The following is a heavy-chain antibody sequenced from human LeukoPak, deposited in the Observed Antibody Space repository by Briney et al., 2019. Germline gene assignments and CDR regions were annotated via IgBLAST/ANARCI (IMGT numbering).Heavy chain of an antibody. CDR1: GGSISSSSYY. J-gene: IGHJ3*02. CDR2: IYYSGST. V-gene: IGHV4-39*01. Sequence: SETLSLTCTVSGGSISSSSYYWGWIRQPPGKGLEWIGSIYYSGSTYYNPSLKSRVTISVDTSKNQFSLRLSSVTAADTAVYYCAISGLVSAFDIWGQGTMVTVSS. D-gene: IGHD6-19*01. CDR3: AISGLVSAFDI.